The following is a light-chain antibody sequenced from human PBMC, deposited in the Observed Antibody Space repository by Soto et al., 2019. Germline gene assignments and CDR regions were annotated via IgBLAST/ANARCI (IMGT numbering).Light chain of an antibody. CDR2: SND. V-gene: IGLV1-47*01. Sequence: QSVLTQPPSASGTPGQRVTISCSGSSSNIGSNYVYWYQQLPGTAPQLLIYSNDQRPSGVPDRFSGSKSGTSASLAISGLRSEEEADYYCAAWDDSLSGRVFGGGTKLTVL. J-gene: IGLJ3*02. CDR1: SSNIGSNY. CDR3: AAWDDSLSGRV.